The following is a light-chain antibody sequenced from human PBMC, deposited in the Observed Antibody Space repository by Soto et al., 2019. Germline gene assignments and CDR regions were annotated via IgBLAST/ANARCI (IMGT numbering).Light chain of an antibody. Sequence: STLTQPASVSGSPGQSITISCTGASGDVGGHDYVSWYQQHPGKAPKLMIYDVSNRPSGVSNRFSGSKSGNTASLTISGLQAEDEADYYCCSCSRRSPLYVFGTGTKVTVL. CDR1: SGDVGGHDY. CDR2: DVS. J-gene: IGLJ1*01. CDR3: CSCSRRSPLYV. V-gene: IGLV2-14*01.